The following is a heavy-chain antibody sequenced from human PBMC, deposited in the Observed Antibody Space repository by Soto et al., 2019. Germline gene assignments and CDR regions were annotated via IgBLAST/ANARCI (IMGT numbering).Heavy chain of an antibody. CDR1: GGTFSRYA. CDR3: ARGVYYDSRGYYFFF. J-gene: IGHJ4*02. Sequence: SVKVSCKASGGTFSRYALSWVRQAPGQGPEWMGGAAPMFGTANYAQKFQGRVTITADESTSTAYMQLSSLRSEDTAVYYCARGVYYDSRGYYFFFWGQGTLVTVSS. D-gene: IGHD3-22*01. CDR2: AAPMFGTA. V-gene: IGHV1-69*13.